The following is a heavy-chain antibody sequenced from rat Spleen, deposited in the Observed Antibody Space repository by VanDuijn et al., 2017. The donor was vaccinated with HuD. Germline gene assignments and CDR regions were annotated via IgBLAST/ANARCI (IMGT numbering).Heavy chain of an antibody. CDR3: TTYSDYATSPFAS. CDR1: GFTFNNYW. Sequence: EVQLVESGGGLVQPGRSLKLSCVASGFTFNNYWMTWIRQAPGKGLEWVASITNAAGKVHYPDSVKGRFTLSRDNAKSTLYLQMGSLRSEETATYYCTTYSDYATSPFASWGRGALVTVSS. D-gene: IGHD1-6*01. J-gene: IGHJ3*01. CDR2: ITNAAGKV. V-gene: IGHV5-31*01.